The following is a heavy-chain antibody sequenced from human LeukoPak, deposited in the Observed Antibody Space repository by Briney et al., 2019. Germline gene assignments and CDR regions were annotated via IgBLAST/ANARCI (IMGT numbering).Heavy chain of an antibody. CDR3: ASLDPEIF. D-gene: IGHD1-1*01. CDR2: IYHSGST. J-gene: IGHJ4*02. CDR1: GGSISSSSYY. V-gene: IGHV4-39*01. Sequence: SETLSLTCTVSGGSISSSSYYWGWIRQPPGKGLEWIGSIYHSGSTYYNPSLKSRVTISVDTSKNQFSLKLSSVTAADTAVYYCASLDPEIFWGQGTLVTVSS.